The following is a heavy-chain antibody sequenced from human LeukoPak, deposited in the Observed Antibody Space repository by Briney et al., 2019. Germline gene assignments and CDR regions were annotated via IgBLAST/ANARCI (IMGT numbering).Heavy chain of an antibody. CDR3: ASRYFCSSTSCYTFDY. J-gene: IGHJ4*02. Sequence: SETLSLTCTVSGGSISSYYGSWIRQPPGKGLEWIGYIYYSGSTNYNPSLKSRVTISVDTSKNQFSLKLSSVTAADTAVYYCASRYFCSSTSCYTFDYWGQGTLVTVSS. CDR2: IYYSGST. D-gene: IGHD2-2*02. CDR1: GGSISSYY. V-gene: IGHV4-59*12.